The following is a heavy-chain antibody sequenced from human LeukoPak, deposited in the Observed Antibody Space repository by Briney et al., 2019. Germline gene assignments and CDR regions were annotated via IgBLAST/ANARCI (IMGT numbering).Heavy chain of an antibody. CDR3: ARGGDYGDGNWFDP. Sequence: PSETLSLTCTVSGGSISSSNWWSWVRQPPGKGLEWIGEIYHSGSTNYNPSLKSRVTISVDKSKNQFSLKLRSVTAADTAVYYCARGGDYGDGNWFDPWGQGTLVTVSS. CDR2: IYHSGST. V-gene: IGHV4-4*02. CDR1: GGSISSSNW. D-gene: IGHD4-17*01. J-gene: IGHJ5*02.